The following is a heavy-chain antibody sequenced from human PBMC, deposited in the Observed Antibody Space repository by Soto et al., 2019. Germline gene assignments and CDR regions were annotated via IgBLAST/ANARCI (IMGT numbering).Heavy chain of an antibody. V-gene: IGHV1-69*06. J-gene: IGHJ6*02. CDR1: GGTFSSYA. Sequence: SVKVSCKASGGTFSSYAISWVRQAPGQGLEWMGGIIPIFGTPNYAQKFQGRVTITADKSTSTAYMELGSLRSEDTAVYYCARATGDVDTGMVEAGYYYYGMDVWGQGTTVTVSS. CDR2: IIPIFGTP. CDR3: ARATGDVDTGMVEAGYYYYGMDV. D-gene: IGHD5-18*01.